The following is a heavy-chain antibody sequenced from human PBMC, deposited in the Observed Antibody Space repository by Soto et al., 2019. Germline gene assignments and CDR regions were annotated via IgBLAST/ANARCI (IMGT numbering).Heavy chain of an antibody. CDR3: AKDNYVGFCISPTCYGMGMDV. Sequence: EEQLLESGGGLVQPGGSMRLSCGASGIRFSNYGMNWVRQRPGKGLEWVATISGIGVNTFYADSVRGRFTISRDNSKNILHLQMNSLRAEDTGTYFCAKDNYVGFCISPTCYGMGMDVWGHGTTVTVSS. D-gene: IGHD2-2*01. CDR2: ISGIGVNT. J-gene: IGHJ6*02. V-gene: IGHV3-23*01. CDR1: GIRFSNYG.